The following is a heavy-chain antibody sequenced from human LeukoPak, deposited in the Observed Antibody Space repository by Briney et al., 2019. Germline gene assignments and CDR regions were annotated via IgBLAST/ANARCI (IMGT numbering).Heavy chain of an antibody. CDR1: GFTFSSYA. V-gene: IGHV3-23*01. CDR3: AKMAGMTRQVYYMDV. CDR2: LYGSGETT. Sequence: GGSLRLSCAASGFTFSSYAMSWARQAPGKGLEWVSALYGSGETTYYADSVKGRFTVSRDNSKNTLYLQMDGLRAEDTAVYSCAKMAGMTRQVYYMDVWGKGATVTVSS. J-gene: IGHJ6*03. D-gene: IGHD1-1*01.